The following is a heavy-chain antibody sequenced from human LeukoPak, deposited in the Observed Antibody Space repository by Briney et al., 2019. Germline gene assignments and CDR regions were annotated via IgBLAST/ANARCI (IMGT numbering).Heavy chain of an antibody. J-gene: IGHJ4*02. CDR2: IRYDGSNK. Sequence: PGGSLRLSRAASVFTFSSYGMHWVREGPRKGLEWVAFIRYDGSNKYYADSVKGRFTISRDNSKNTLYLQMNSLRAEDTAVYYCATYGVGYNDYWGQGTLVTVSS. CDR3: ATYGVGYNDY. V-gene: IGHV3-30*02. CDR1: VFTFSSYG. D-gene: IGHD5-24*01.